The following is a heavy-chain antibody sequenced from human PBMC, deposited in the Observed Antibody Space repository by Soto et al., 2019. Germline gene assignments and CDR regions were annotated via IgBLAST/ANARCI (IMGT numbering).Heavy chain of an antibody. Sequence: GASVKVSCKASGYTFTGYYMHWVRQAPGQGLEWMGWINPNSGGINYAQKFQGWVTMTRDTSISTAYMELSRLRSDDTAVYYCAPSRDTAMVIDYWGQGTLVTVSS. D-gene: IGHD5-18*01. CDR1: GYTFTGYY. J-gene: IGHJ4*02. V-gene: IGHV1-2*04. CDR2: INPNSGGI. CDR3: APSRDTAMVIDY.